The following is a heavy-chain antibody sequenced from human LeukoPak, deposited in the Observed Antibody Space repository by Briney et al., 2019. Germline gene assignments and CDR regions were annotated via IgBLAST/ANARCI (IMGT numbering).Heavy chain of an antibody. CDR2: ISGSGVST. CDR3: AKGQPFDY. V-gene: IGHV3-23*01. CDR1: GFIFTNYA. Sequence: PGGSLRLSCAASGFIFTNYALSWVRQAPGKGLEWVSAISGSGVSTYYADSVKGRFTISRDKSNNTLYLQMNSLRAEDTAVYYCAKGQPFDYWGQGTLVTVSS. J-gene: IGHJ4*02. D-gene: IGHD2-2*01.